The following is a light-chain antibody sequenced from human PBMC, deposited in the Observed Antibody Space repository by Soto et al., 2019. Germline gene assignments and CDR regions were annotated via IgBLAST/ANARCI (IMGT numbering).Light chain of an antibody. Sequence: DIQMTQSPSTLSASVGDTVTITCRASQSIGSWLAWYQQKTGKAPKLLIRDASSLESGVPSRFRGRGPATNFTLTISSLQPDDFATYYCQRYNSFSWTFGQGTKVEIK. V-gene: IGKV1-5*01. CDR3: QRYNSFSWT. CDR1: QSIGSW. CDR2: DAS. J-gene: IGKJ1*01.